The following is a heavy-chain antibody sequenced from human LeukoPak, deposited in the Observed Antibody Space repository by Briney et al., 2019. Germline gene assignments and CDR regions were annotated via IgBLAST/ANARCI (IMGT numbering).Heavy chain of an antibody. Sequence: PSETLSLTCTVSGGSISSYYWSWIRQPPGKGLEWIGYIYYTGSTYYNPSLKSRVTISVDRSKNQFSLKLSSVTAADTAVYYCASRRFGESAFDYWGQGTLVTVSS. D-gene: IGHD3-10*01. V-gene: IGHV4-59*12. CDR3: ASRRFGESAFDY. CDR1: GGSISSYY. CDR2: IYYTGST. J-gene: IGHJ4*02.